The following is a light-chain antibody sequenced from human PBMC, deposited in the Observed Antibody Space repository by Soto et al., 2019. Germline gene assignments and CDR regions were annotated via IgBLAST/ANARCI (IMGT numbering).Light chain of an antibody. J-gene: IGKJ4*01. CDR2: AAS. V-gene: IGKV1-8*01. CDR3: QQYYSYTLT. Sequence: IRMTQSPSSLSASTGDRVTITCRARQGISSYLAWYQQKPGKAPKLLIYAASTLQSGVPSRFSGSGSGTDFTLTISCLQSEDFAPYYCQQYYSYTLTIGGGTKGDIK. CDR1: QGISSY.